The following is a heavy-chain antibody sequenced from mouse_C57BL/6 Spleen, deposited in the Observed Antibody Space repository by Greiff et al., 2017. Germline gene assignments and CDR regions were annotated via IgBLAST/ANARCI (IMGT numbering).Heavy chain of an antibody. CDR3: ARGGNPYAMDY. D-gene: IGHD2-1*01. CDR2: ISYSGST. Sequence: EVKLMESGPGMVKPSQSLSLTCTVTGYSITSGYDWHWIRHFPGNKLEWMGYISYSGSTNYNPSLKSRISITHDTSKNHFFLKLNSVTTEDTATYYCARGGNPYAMDYWGQGTSVTVSS. J-gene: IGHJ4*01. V-gene: IGHV3-1*01. CDR1: GYSITSGYD.